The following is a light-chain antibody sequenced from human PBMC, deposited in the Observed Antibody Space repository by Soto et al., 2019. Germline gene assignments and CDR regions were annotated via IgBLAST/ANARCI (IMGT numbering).Light chain of an antibody. V-gene: IGKV1-5*03. CDR1: QSISTW. CDR2: KAS. J-gene: IGKJ1*01. Sequence: DIQMTQSPSTLSASVGDRVTITCRASQSISTWLAWYQQKPGKAPKLLIYKASSLKNGVPSRFSGSGSGTAHTLTISRLQTDDFATYYCHQYNGYPLTFGQGTKVEIK. CDR3: HQYNGYPLT.